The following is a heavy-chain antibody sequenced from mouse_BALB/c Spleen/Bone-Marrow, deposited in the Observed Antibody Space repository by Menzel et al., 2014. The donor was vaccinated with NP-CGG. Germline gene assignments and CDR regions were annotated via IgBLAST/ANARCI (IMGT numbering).Heavy chain of an antibody. J-gene: IGHJ3*01. D-gene: IGHD1-1*01. CDR3: AMYYYGSSLFAY. CDR2: IDPANGNT. V-gene: IGHV14-3*02. Sequence: GQLKESGAELVKPGASVKLSCTASGFNIKDTYMHWVKQRPEQGLEWIGRIDPANGNTKYDPKFQGKATITADTSSNTAYLQLSSLTSEDTAVYYCAMYYYGSSLFAYWGQGTLVTVSA. CDR1: GFNIKDTY.